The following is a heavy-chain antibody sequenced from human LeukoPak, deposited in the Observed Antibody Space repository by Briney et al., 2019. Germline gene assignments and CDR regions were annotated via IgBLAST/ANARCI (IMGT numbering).Heavy chain of an antibody. Sequence: SVKVSCKASGGTFSSYAISWVRQAPGQGLEWMGGIIPIFGTANYAQKFQGRVTITTDESTSTAYMELRSLRSDDTAVYYCGVIDKVGATLDYWGQGTLVTVSS. CDR1: GGTFSSYA. CDR2: IIPIFGTA. CDR3: GVIDKVGATLDY. J-gene: IGHJ4*02. D-gene: IGHD1-26*01. V-gene: IGHV1-69*05.